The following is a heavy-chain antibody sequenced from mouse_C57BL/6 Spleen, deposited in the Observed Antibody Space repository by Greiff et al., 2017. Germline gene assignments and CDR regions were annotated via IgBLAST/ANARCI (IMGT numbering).Heavy chain of an antibody. Sequence: EVKLMESGAELVRPGSSVKMSCKTSGYTFTSYGINWVKQRPGQGLEWIGYIYIGNGYTEYNEKFKGKAKLTSDISSSTAYMQLSSLTSEDSAIYFCAREEYYGSSPPFAYWGQGTLGTVSA. CDR2: IYIGNGYT. J-gene: IGHJ3*01. D-gene: IGHD1-1*01. CDR1: GYTFTSYG. CDR3: AREEYYGSSPPFAY. V-gene: IGHV1-58*01.